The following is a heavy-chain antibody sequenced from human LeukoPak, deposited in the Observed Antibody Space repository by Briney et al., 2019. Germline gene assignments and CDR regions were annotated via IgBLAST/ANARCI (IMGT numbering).Heavy chain of an antibody. V-gene: IGHV3-23*01. J-gene: IGHJ2*01. CDR1: GFAFSNYG. D-gene: IGHD3-22*01. CDR2: ITGSGSTT. CDR3: AKSPEYYYDSSGSAPTHWYFDL. Sequence: PGGTLRLSCAASGFAFSNYGMNWVRQAPGKGLEWVSGITGSGSTTYYADSVKGRFTISRDNSKNTLYLQMNSLRAEDTAVYYCAKSPEYYYDSSGSAPTHWYFDLWGRGTLVTVSS.